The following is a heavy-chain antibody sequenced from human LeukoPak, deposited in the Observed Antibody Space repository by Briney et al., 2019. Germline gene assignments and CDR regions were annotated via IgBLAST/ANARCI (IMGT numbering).Heavy chain of an antibody. Sequence: GGSLRLSCAASGFTFSSYGMHWVRQAPGKGLEWVAVISYDGSNKYYADSVKGRFTISRDNSKNTLYLQMNSLRAEDTAVYYCAKAPGYSYGYWVGLDNYFDYWGQGTLVTVSS. CDR3: AKAPGYSYGYWVGLDNYFDY. J-gene: IGHJ4*02. CDR1: GFTFSSYG. CDR2: ISYDGSNK. D-gene: IGHD5-18*01. V-gene: IGHV3-30*18.